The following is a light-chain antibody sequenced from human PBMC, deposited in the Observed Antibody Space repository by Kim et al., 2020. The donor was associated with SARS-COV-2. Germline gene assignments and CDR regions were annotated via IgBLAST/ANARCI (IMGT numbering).Light chain of an antibody. V-gene: IGLV3-1*01. Sequence: SYELTQPPSVSVSPGQTASITCSGDKLGDKYTCWYQQKPGQSPMLVIYQDSKRPSGIPERVSGSNSGNTATLTISGTQAMDEADYYCQAWDSSTAVFGGGTQLTVL. CDR2: QDS. CDR3: QAWDSSTAV. J-gene: IGLJ2*01. CDR1: KLGDKY.